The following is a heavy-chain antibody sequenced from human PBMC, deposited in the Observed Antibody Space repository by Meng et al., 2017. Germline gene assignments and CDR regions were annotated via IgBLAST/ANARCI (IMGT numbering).Heavy chain of an antibody. Sequence: VQRFEYVARLATRAGCLRLSCAATCLHFSTYAISWFRQAPGKGLEWVSAISGSGGSTYYADSVKGRFTISRDNSKNTLYLQMNSLRAEDTAVYYCAKASIADWGQGTLVTVSS. V-gene: IGHV3-23*01. J-gene: IGHJ4*02. CDR1: CLHFSTYA. CDR2: ISGSGGST. D-gene: IGHD6-6*01. CDR3: AKASIAD.